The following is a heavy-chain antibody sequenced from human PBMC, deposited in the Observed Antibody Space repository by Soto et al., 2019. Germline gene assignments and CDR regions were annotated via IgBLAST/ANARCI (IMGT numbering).Heavy chain of an antibody. CDR2: IWYDGSNK. CDR3: ARDTSARSGYDFDY. V-gene: IGHV3-33*01. D-gene: IGHD2-2*01. Sequence: GGSLRLSCAASGFTFSSYGMHWVRQAPGKGLEWVAVIWYDGSNKYYADSVKGRFTISRDNSKNTLYLQMNSLRAEDTAVYYCARDTSARSGYDFDYWGQGTLVTVSS. J-gene: IGHJ4*02. CDR1: GFTFSSYG.